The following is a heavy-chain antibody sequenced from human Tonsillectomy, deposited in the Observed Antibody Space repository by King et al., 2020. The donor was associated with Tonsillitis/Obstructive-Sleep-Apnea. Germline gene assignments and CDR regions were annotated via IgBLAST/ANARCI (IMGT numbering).Heavy chain of an antibody. V-gene: IGHV3-21*01. CDR2: ISSSSSYI. CDR3: ARDLLLVGAFDI. Sequence: VQLVESGGGLVKPGGSLRLSCAASGFTFSSYSMNWVRQAQGKGLEWVSSISSSSSYIYYADSVKGRFTISRDNAKNSLYLQMNSLRAEDTAVYYCARDLLLVGAFDIWGQGTMVTVSS. D-gene: IGHD2-8*02. J-gene: IGHJ3*02. CDR1: GFTFSSYS.